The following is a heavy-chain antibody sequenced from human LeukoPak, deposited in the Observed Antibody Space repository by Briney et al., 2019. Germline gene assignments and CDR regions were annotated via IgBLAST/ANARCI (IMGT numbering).Heavy chain of an antibody. V-gene: IGHV4-38-2*02. CDR1: GYSVSSGYF. CDR2: IHHSGTT. D-gene: IGHD5/OR15-5a*01. J-gene: IGHJ4*02. Sequence: SETLSLTCTVSGYSVSSGYFWGWIRQPPGKGLEWIGKIHHSGTTYYNPSLKSRVTISLDTSKNQFSLKLSSVTAADTAVYYCASGFNVIPLGGPIDDWGQGTLVTVSS. CDR3: ASGFNVIPLGGPIDD.